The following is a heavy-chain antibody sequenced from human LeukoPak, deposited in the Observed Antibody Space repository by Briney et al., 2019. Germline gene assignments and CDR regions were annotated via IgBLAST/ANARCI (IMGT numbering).Heavy chain of an antibody. V-gene: IGHV3-30-3*01. CDR1: GFTFRNFA. Sequence: GGSLRLSCAASGFTFRNFALTWVRQAPGKGLEWVAVISYDGSNKYYADSVKGRFTISRDNSKNTLYLQMNSLRAEDTAVYYCAREEMATTDYYYYGVDVWGQGTTVTVSS. J-gene: IGHJ6*02. CDR2: ISYDGSNK. CDR3: AREEMATTDYYYYGVDV. D-gene: IGHD5-24*01.